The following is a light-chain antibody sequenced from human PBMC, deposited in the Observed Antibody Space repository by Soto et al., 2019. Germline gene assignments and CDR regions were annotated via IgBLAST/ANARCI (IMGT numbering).Light chain of an antibody. CDR3: SSKTISSSPFV. V-gene: IGLV2-14*01. Sequence: QSVLTQPASVSGSPGQSITISCTGSTSDVGAYNYVSWYKHHPGQAPQLMIYEVSNRPSGVSNRFSGSKSGNTASLTTSGLQADDEGDYYCSSKTISSSPFVFGSGTNVTGL. CDR1: TSDVGAYNY. CDR2: EVS. J-gene: IGLJ1*01.